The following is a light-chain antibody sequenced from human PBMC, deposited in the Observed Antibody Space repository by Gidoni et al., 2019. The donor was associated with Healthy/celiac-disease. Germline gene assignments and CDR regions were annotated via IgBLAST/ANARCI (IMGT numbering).Light chain of an antibody. Sequence: EIVMTQSPATLSVSPWERATLSCRASQSVSSNLAWDQQKPVQAPSLLIYGASTRATGIPARFSGSWSGTEFTLTISSLQSADFAVYYCQQYNNCPPFTFGGGTKVEIK. V-gene: IGKV3-15*01. J-gene: IGKJ4*01. CDR1: QSVSSN. CDR2: GAS. CDR3: QQYNNCPPFT.